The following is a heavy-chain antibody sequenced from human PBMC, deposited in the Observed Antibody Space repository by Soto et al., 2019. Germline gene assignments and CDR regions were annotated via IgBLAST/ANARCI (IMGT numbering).Heavy chain of an antibody. D-gene: IGHD2-2*01. CDR1: GGTFRTYT. V-gene: IGHV1-69*02. J-gene: IGHJ3*02. Sequence: QVQLVQSGAEVKKPGSSVKVSCKASGGTFRTYTVIWVRQAPGQGLEWMGRILPMVDITNSAQSFQGRLTMTADKSTSTVYLELSSLRFEDTALYYCTLGSWSAETFDIWGRRTMVTVSS. CDR2: ILPMVDIT. CDR3: TLGSWSAETFDI.